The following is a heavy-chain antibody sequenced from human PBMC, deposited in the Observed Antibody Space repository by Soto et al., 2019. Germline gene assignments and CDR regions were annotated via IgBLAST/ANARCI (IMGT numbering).Heavy chain of an antibody. J-gene: IGHJ4*02. CDR3: AHVGIAARHMGY. CDR1: GFTFSSYA. D-gene: IGHD6-6*01. Sequence: EVQLLESGGGLVQPGGSLRLSCAASGFTFSSYAMSWVRQAPGKGLEWVSAISGSGGSTYYADSVKGRFTISRDNSKNTLYLQMNSLRAEDTAVYYCAHVGIAARHMGYWGQGTLVTVSS. CDR2: ISGSGGST. V-gene: IGHV3-23*01.